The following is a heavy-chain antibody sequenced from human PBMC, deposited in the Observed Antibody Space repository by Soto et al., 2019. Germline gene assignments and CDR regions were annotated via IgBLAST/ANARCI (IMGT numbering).Heavy chain of an antibody. J-gene: IGHJ6*02. V-gene: IGHV3-7*05. CDR3: ARDGSITIFGVVHYYGMDV. CDR1: GFTFSSYW. D-gene: IGHD3-3*01. Sequence: TGGSLRLSCAASGFTFSSYWMSWVRQAPGKGLEWVANIKQDGSEKYYVDSVKGRFTISRDNAKNSLYLQMNSLRAEDTAVYYCARDGSITIFGVVHYYGMDVWGQGTTVTVSS. CDR2: IKQDGSEK.